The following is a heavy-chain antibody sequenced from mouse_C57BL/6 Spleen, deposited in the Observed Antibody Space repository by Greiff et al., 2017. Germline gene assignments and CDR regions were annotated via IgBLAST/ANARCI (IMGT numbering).Heavy chain of an antibody. CDR2: IWSGGST. D-gene: IGHD1-1*01. J-gene: IGHJ4*01. V-gene: IGHV2-2*01. CDR3: ASYYYGSSYYYAMDY. Sequence: VKLQESGPGLVQPSQSLSITCTVSGFSFTSYGVHWVRQSPGKGLEWLGVIWSGGSTDYNAAFISRLSISKNNSKSQVFFKMNSLQADDTAIYYCASYYYGSSYYYAMDYWGQGTSVTVAS. CDR1: GFSFTSYG.